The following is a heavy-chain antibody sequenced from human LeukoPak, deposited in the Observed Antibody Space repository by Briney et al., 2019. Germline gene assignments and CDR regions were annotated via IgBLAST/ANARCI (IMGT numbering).Heavy chain of an antibody. V-gene: IGHV3-23*01. J-gene: IGHJ6*02. CDR2: ISGSGGSGGST. Sequence: PGGSLRLSRAASGFTFSSYAMSWVRQAPGKGLEWVSLISGSGGSGGSTYYADSVKGRFTISRDNSKSKLYLQMNSLRAEDTALYYCAKGTPFYAMDVWGQGTTVIVSS. CDR3: AKGTPFYAMDV. D-gene: IGHD1-7*01. CDR1: GFTFSSYA.